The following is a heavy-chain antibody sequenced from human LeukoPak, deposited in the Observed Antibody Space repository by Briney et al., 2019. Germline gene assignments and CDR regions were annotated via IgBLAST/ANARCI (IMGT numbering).Heavy chain of an antibody. CDR3: ARLLYDSRGYYYFDY. CDR1: GGSISSSNYY. D-gene: IGHD3-22*01. J-gene: IGHJ4*02. Sequence: SETLSLTCTVPGGSISSSNYYWGWIRQPPGKGLEWIGSVYYSGSTYYNPSLKSRLTTSVDTSKNQFSLKLSSVTAADTAVYYCARLLYDSRGYYYFDYWGQGSLVTVSS. V-gene: IGHV4-39*01. CDR2: VYYSGST.